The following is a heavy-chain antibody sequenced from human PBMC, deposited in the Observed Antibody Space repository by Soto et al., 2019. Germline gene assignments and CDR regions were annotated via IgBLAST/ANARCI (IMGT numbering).Heavy chain of an antibody. CDR1: GYTFTNYG. V-gene: IGHV1-18*01. D-gene: IGHD3-10*01. J-gene: IGHJ4*02. CDR2: ISSYNGNT. CDR3: ARDIGTPSYDGSGSYYARQYFDY. Sequence: QVQLVQSGAEVKKPGASVKVSCKASGYTFTNYGISWVRQAPGQGLEWMGWISSYNGNTNYAQKLQGRVSMTTDTTTSTAYMEPRSLRADDTAVYYCARDIGTPSYDGSGSYYARQYFDYWGQGTLVTVSS.